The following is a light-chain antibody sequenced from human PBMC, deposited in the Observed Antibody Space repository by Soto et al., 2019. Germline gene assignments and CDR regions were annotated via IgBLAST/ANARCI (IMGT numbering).Light chain of an antibody. Sequence: QSVLTQPASVSGSPGQSITISCTGTSSDVGSYNLVSWYQQHPGKAPKLMIYEGSKRPSGVSNRFSGSKSGNTASLTISGLQAEDEAHYYCCSYAGSSTHVVFGGGTKLTVL. CDR1: SSDVGSYNL. V-gene: IGLV2-23*01. CDR3: CSYAGSSTHVV. J-gene: IGLJ2*01. CDR2: EGS.